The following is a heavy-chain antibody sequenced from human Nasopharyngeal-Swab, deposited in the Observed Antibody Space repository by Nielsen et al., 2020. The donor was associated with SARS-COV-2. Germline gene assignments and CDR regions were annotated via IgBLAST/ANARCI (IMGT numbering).Heavy chain of an antibody. CDR1: GFTFSSYG. J-gene: IGHJ6*03. V-gene: IGHV3-30*18. CDR3: AKDGYYDCWSGYQKPKGGYMDV. D-gene: IGHD3-3*01. Sequence: GGSLRLSCAASGFTFSSYGMHWVRQAPGKGLEWVAVISYDGSNKYYADSVKGRFTISRDNSKNTLYLQMNSLRAEDTAVYYCAKDGYYDCWSGYQKPKGGYMDVWGKGTTVTVSS. CDR2: ISYDGSNK.